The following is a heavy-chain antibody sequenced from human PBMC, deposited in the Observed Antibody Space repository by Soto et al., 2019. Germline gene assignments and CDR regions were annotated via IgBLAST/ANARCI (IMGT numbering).Heavy chain of an antibody. J-gene: IGHJ4*02. D-gene: IGHD6-13*01. Sequence: PSETLCLTCAVYGGSFSCYYWSWIRQNPGKGLEWIGEINHSGSTNYNPSLKSRVTISVDTSKNQFSLKLSSVTAADTAVYYCARGRFIAAADYFDYWGQGTLVTVSS. CDR2: INHSGST. V-gene: IGHV4-34*01. CDR3: ARGRFIAAADYFDY. CDR1: GGSFSCYY.